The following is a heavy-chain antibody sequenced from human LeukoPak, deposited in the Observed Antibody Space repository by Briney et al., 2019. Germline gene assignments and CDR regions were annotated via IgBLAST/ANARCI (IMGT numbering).Heavy chain of an antibody. Sequence: PSQTLSLTCAVSGGSISSGGYSWSWIRQPPGKGLEWIGYIYHSGSTYYNPSLKSRVTISVDRSKNQFSLKLSSVTAADTAGYCCSVGFFGSAGTSSMAYFDYWGQGTLVTASS. J-gene: IGHJ4*02. CDR1: GGSISSGGYS. CDR3: SVGFFGSAGTSSMAYFDY. CDR2: IYHSGST. D-gene: IGHD6-13*01. V-gene: IGHV4-30-2*01.